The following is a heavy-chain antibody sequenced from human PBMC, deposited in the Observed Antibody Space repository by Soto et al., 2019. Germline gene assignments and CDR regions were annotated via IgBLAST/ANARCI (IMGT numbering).Heavy chain of an antibody. CDR2: IYYSGST. CDR3: ARPAYGDSPYYGMDV. V-gene: IGHV4-59*08. D-gene: IGHD4-17*01. CDR1: GGSISSYY. Sequence: SETLSLTCTVSGGSISSYYWSWIRQPPGKGLEWIGYIYYSGSTNYNPSLKSRVTISVDTSKNQFSLKLSSVTAADTAVYYCARPAYGDSPYYGMDVWGQGTTVTVSS. J-gene: IGHJ6*02.